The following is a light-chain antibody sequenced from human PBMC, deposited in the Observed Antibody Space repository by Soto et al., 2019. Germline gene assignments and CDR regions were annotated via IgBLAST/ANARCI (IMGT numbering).Light chain of an antibody. V-gene: IGKV1-5*03. CDR1: QSISVW. Sequence: DIQMTQSPSTRSASVVERVTITCRASQSISVWLAWYQQKAGKAPNLLIYKASSLESGVPSRFSGSGSGTEFTLTISSLQPDDFATYYCQPYNSYSRTFGQGTKVDIK. CDR2: KAS. J-gene: IGKJ1*01. CDR3: QPYNSYSRT.